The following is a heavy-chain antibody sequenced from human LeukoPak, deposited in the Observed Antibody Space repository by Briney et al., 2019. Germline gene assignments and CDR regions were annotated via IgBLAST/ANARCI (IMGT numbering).Heavy chain of an antibody. Sequence: SETLSLTCTVTGASITSSFYWGWIRQPPGKVLDWIGSIYYSGITSYNPSLGSRVTVSVDTSKNQFSLKLMSVTAADTAVYFCARLPINYAVDHWGQGTLVTVSS. V-gene: IGHV4-39*01. CDR1: GASITSSFY. CDR2: IYYSGIT. J-gene: IGHJ4*02. D-gene: IGHD3-16*01. CDR3: ARLPINYAVDH.